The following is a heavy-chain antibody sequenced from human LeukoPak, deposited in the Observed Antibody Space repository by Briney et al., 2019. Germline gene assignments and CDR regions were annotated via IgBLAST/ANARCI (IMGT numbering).Heavy chain of an antibody. D-gene: IGHD3-22*01. CDR1: GFTFSNYP. J-gene: IGHJ5*02. V-gene: IGHV3-73*01. Sequence: GGSLRLSCAASGFTFSNYPMHWLRQASGKGLEWFGRIRSKANSYATAYAASVKGRFTISRDDSKNTAYLQMNSLKTEDTAVYYCTHSSGYYASWGQGTLVTVSS. CDR2: IRSKANSYAT. CDR3: THSSGYYAS.